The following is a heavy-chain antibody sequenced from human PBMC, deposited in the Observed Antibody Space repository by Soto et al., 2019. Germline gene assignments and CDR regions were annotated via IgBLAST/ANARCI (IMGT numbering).Heavy chain of an antibody. Sequence: QVQLVQSGAEVKKPGASVKVSCKASGYTFTSYGISWVRQAPGQGLEWMGWISAYNGNTNYAQKLQGRVTMTTDTSTSTADMELRSLGADDTAAYYCAMGSGSMVRGGWVYGGQGTLVTVSS. CDR2: ISAYNGNT. CDR1: GYTFTSYG. V-gene: IGHV1-18*01. D-gene: IGHD3-10*01. CDR3: AMGSGSMVRGGWVY. J-gene: IGHJ4*02.